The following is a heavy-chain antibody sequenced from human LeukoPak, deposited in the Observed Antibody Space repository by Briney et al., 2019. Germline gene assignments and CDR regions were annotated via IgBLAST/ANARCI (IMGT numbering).Heavy chain of an antibody. D-gene: IGHD5-18*01. CDR3: TSAMAYY. CDR1: GFTVSSNY. V-gene: IGHV3-53*01. J-gene: IGHJ4*02. Sequence: GGSLRLSCAASGFTVSSNYMSWVRQAPGKGLEWVSVIYSDGNTYYADSVKGRFTISRDNSKNTLYLQMNSLRAEDTAVYYCTSAMAYYWGQGTLVIVSS. CDR2: IYSDGNT.